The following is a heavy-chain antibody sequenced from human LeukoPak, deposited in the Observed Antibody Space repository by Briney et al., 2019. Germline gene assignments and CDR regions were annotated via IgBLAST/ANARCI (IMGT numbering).Heavy chain of an antibody. V-gene: IGHV1-2*02. Sequence: GASVKVSCKASGYTFTGYYMHWVRQAPGQGLEWMGWINPNSGGTNYAQKFQGRVTMTRDTSISTAYMELSRLRSDDTAVYYCARDPVLEQYYNWFDPWGQGTLVTVSS. J-gene: IGHJ5*02. CDR1: GYTFTGYY. CDR3: ARDPVLEQYYNWFDP. CDR2: INPNSGGT. D-gene: IGHD1/OR15-1a*01.